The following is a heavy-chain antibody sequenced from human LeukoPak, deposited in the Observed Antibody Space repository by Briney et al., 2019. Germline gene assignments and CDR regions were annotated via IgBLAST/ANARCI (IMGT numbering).Heavy chain of an antibody. CDR3: ARTIAAPSKWFDP. CDR1: GGSISSGGYY. D-gene: IGHD6-13*01. V-gene: IGHV4-31*03. Sequence: PSETLSLTCTVSGGSISSGGYYWSWIRQHPGKGLEWIGYIYYSGSTYYNPSPKSRVTISVDTSKNQFSLKLSSVTAADTAVYYCARTIAAPSKWFDPWGQGTLVTVSS. CDR2: IYYSGST. J-gene: IGHJ5*02.